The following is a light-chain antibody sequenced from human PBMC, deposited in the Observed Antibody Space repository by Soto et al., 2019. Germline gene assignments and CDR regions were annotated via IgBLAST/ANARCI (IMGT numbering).Light chain of an antibody. V-gene: IGLV2-14*01. CDR2: EID. Sequence: QSALTQPASVSGSPGQSITISCTGTNNDVGGHMYVSWYQHQAGKVPKLVIYEIDNRPSGVSDRFSGSKSGNTASLTISGLQAEDEAAYYCSAYRRGIIVFGGGTKVTVL. CDR3: SAYRRGIIV. CDR1: NNDVGGHMY. J-gene: IGLJ2*01.